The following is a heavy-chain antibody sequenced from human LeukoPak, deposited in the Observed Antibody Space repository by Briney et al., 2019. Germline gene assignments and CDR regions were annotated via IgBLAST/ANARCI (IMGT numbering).Heavy chain of an antibody. J-gene: IGHJ5*02. D-gene: IGHD6-6*01. CDR1: GYSIRSAYY. V-gene: IGHV4-38-2*02. CDR2: IYTSGST. Sequence: SETLSLTCTVSGYSIRSAYYWGWIRQPPGKGLEWIGSIYTSGSTNYNPSLKSRVTMSVDTSKNQFSLKLSSVTAADTAVYYCARAARQGWFDPWGQGTLVTVSS. CDR3: ARAARQGWFDP.